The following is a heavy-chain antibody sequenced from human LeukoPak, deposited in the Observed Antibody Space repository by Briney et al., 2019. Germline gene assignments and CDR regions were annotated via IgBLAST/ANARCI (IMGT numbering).Heavy chain of an antibody. CDR1: GGSFSKYY. CDR2: INDSGRT. J-gene: IGHJ6*03. CDR3: ARRWNYGRNYYIDV. D-gene: IGHD1-7*01. V-gene: IGHV4-34*01. Sequence: SETLSLTCAVYGGSFSKYYWSWIRQTPGKGREWIGEINDSGRTNYNPSLMSRFTVSVDTSKNEFSLSLTSVTARDTAVYYCARRWNYGRNYYIDVWGKGAAVSVSS.